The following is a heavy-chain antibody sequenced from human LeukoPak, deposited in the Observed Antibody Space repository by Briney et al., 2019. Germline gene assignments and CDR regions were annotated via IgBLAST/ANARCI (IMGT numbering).Heavy chain of an antibody. D-gene: IGHD2-15*01. V-gene: IGHV3-23*01. J-gene: IGHJ6*02. CDR3: AKEFVGYYAMDV. CDR2: ISGSGVST. CDR1: GFAFRSYA. Sequence: PEGSLRLSCAASGFAFRSYAMSWVRQAPGKGLEWVSGISGSGVSTYYADSVKGRFTISRDNSKNTLYLQMNSLRAEDTAVYYCAKEFVGYYAMDVWGQGTTVTVSS.